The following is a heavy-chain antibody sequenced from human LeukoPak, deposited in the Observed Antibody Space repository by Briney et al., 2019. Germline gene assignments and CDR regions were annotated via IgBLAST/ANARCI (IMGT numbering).Heavy chain of an antibody. Sequence: SVKVSCQAPGGPFSRNAISWVRPAPGQGLEWMGRFIPKGCVETYAQSFQGRVTITADRSTSTAYMELSSLRSEDTAVYYCARVQAVGVPVAIDAYYSYGMDVWGQGTAVTVSS. CDR1: GGPFSRNA. J-gene: IGHJ6*02. V-gene: IGHV1-69*04. D-gene: IGHD2-15*01. CDR2: FIPKGCVE. CDR3: ARVQAVGVPVAIDAYYSYGMDV.